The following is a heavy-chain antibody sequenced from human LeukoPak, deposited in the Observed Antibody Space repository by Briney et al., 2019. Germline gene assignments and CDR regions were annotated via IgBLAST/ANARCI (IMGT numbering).Heavy chain of an antibody. D-gene: IGHD3-22*01. V-gene: IGHV3-23*01. J-gene: IGHJ4*02. CDR3: AKPTYYYDSSGYYNFDY. CDR1: GFTFSSDG. Sequence: GGTLRLSCAASGFTFSSDGMSWVRQAPGKGLEWVSSISGNGDRTYYPDSVKGRFTISRDNSKNTLYLQMNSLRAEDTAVYYCAKPTYYYDSSGYYNFDYWGQGTLVTVSS. CDR2: ISGNGDRT.